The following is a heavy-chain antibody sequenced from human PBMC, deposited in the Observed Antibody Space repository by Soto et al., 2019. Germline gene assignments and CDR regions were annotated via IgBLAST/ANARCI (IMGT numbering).Heavy chain of an antibody. J-gene: IGHJ6*02. Sequence: SETLSLTCAVSGGSISSGAYSWSWIRQPPGKGLEWVGYIYHSGSTYYNPSLKSRVTISVDRSKNRFSLNLNSVTAADTAVYYCARRIKYYYAMDVWGQGTTVTVSS. V-gene: IGHV4-30-2*01. CDR1: GGSISSGAYS. CDR3: ARRIKYYYAMDV. D-gene: IGHD2-15*01. CDR2: IYHSGST.